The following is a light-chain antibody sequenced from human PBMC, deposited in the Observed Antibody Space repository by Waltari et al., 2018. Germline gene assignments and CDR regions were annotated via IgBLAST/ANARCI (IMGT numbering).Light chain of an antibody. CDR2: LGS. V-gene: IGKV2-28*01. J-gene: IGKJ1*01. Sequence: DIVVTQSPLSLPVTPGEPASISCRSSQSLLHSNGYNYLDWYLQQPGQSPQLLIYLGSNRASGVPDRFSGSGSGTDFTLKISRVEAEDVGVYYCMQSLQALWTFGQGTKVEFK. CDR1: QSLLHSNGYNY. CDR3: MQSLQALWT.